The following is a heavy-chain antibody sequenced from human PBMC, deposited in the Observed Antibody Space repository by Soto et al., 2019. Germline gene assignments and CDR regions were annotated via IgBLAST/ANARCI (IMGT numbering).Heavy chain of an antibody. Sequence: SETLSLTCTVSGGSISSSSYYWGWIRQPPGKGLEWIGYIYYSGSTNYNPSLKSRVTISVDTSKNQFSLKLSSVTAADTAVYYCARHQRYGDYIFDYWGQGTLVTVSS. J-gene: IGHJ4*02. CDR3: ARHQRYGDYIFDY. CDR1: GGSISSSSYY. V-gene: IGHV4-39*01. CDR2: IYYSGST. D-gene: IGHD4-17*01.